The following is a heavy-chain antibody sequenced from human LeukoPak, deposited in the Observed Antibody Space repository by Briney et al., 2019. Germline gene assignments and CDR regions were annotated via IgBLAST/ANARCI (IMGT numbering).Heavy chain of an antibody. D-gene: IGHD2-15*01. J-gene: IGHJ2*01. Sequence: GASVKVSCKASGGTLISYAISWVRQAPGQGLEWMGGIIPIFGTANYAQKFQGRVTITTDESSTTAYMELSSLRFEDTAVYYCARSPGLALNWYFDLWGRGTLSLSPQ. CDR1: GGTLISYA. CDR2: IIPIFGTA. V-gene: IGHV1-69*05. CDR3: ARSPGLALNWYFDL.